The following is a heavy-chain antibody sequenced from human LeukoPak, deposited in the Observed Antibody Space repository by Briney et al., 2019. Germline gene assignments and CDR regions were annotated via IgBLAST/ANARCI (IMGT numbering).Heavy chain of an antibody. J-gene: IGHJ6*03. D-gene: IGHD1-1*01. CDR2: VYHSGNT. CDR1: GDSISRSNW. Sequence: SGTLSLTCAVSGDSISRSNWWSWVRQSPGKVLEWIGEVYHSGNTKINPSLKSRVSMSVDRSNSQFSLKLTSVTAADTAVYYCARMFIKAVGTQYYFYMDVWGKGTTVTVSS. V-gene: IGHV4-4*02. CDR3: ARMFIKAVGTQYYFYMDV.